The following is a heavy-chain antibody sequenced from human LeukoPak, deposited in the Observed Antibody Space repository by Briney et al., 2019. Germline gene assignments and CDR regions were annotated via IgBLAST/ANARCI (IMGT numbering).Heavy chain of an antibody. D-gene: IGHD6-13*01. CDR3: ARVSIAAAGGAFDI. J-gene: IGHJ3*02. V-gene: IGHV3-21*01. Sequence: GGSLRLSCAASGFAFSSYSMNWVRQAPGKGLEWVSSISSSSYIYYADSVRGRFTISRDNAKNSLYLQMNSLRAEDTAVYYCARVSIAAAGGAFDIWGQGTMVTVSS. CDR2: ISSSSYI. CDR1: GFAFSSYS.